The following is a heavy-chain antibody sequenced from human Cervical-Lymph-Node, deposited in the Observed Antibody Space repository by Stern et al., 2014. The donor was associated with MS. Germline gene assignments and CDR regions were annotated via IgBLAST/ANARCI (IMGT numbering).Heavy chain of an antibody. D-gene: IGHD3-22*01. V-gene: IGHV4-31*03. Sequence: QLQLQESGPGLVKPSQTLSLTCTVSGGSLSSGGYYWSWIRQHPGKGLEWIGYIYYSGSTYYNPSLKSRVTISVDTSKNQFSLKLSSVTAADTAVYYCARDLRYYYDSSGYYYRWFDPWGQGTLVTVSS. J-gene: IGHJ5*02. CDR2: IYYSGST. CDR3: ARDLRYYYDSSGYYYRWFDP. CDR1: GGSLSSGGYY.